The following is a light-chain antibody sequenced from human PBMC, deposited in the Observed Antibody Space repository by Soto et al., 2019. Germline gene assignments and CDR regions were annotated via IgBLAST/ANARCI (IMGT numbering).Light chain of an antibody. Sequence: EIVLTQSPGTLSLSPGERATLSCTASQTVSSSYLAWYQQKPGQAPRLLIYGASSRATGIPDRFSGSGSGTDFTLTISRLEPEDFAVYYCQQYGRSPRTFGQGTKVEIK. J-gene: IGKJ1*01. CDR1: QTVSSSY. CDR3: QQYGRSPRT. V-gene: IGKV3-20*01. CDR2: GAS.